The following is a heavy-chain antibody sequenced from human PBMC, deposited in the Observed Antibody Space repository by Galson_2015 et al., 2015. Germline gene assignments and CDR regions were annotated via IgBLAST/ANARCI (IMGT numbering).Heavy chain of an antibody. J-gene: IGHJ4*02. D-gene: IGHD5-18*01. CDR3: AKSKWSYGYYFDY. CDR2: ISASDGTT. CDR1: GFTFSSYA. V-gene: IGHV3-23*01. Sequence: SLRLSCAASGFTFSSYAMSWVCQAPGKGLEWVSVISASDGTTFYADSVKGRFTISRDNSKNTLYLQMNSLRAEDTAIYYCAKSKWSYGYYFDYWGQGTLVTVPS.